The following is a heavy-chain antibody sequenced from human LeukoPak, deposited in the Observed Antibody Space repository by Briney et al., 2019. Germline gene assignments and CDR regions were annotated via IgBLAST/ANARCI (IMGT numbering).Heavy chain of an antibody. CDR3: ARGENFGYSSGWLDY. CDR2: INPSGGST. CDR1: GYTFTSYY. V-gene: IGHV1-46*01. Sequence: ASVKVSCKASGYTFTSYYMHWVRQAPGQGLEWMGIINPSGGSTSYAQKFQGRVTMTRDISTSTVYMELSSLRSEDTAVYYCARGENFGYSSGWLDYWGQGTLVTVSS. D-gene: IGHD6-19*01. J-gene: IGHJ4*02.